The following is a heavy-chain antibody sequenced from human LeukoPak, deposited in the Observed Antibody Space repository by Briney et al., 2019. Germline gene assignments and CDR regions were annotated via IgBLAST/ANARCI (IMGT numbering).Heavy chain of an antibody. J-gene: IGHJ4*02. Sequence: PGGSLRLSCAASGFTFSDYYMSWIRQAPGKGLEWVSYISSSSSYTNYADSVKGRFTISRDNSKNTVFLQMNSLRLEDTAVYYCAKDLSTVVIDYYFDDWGQGTLVTVSA. CDR2: ISSSSSYT. V-gene: IGHV3-11*06. CDR1: GFTFSDYY. D-gene: IGHD2-15*01. CDR3: AKDLSTVVIDYYFDD.